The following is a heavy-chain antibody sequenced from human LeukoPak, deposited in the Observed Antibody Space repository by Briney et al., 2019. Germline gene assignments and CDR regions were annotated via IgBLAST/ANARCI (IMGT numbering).Heavy chain of an antibody. J-gene: IGHJ4*02. D-gene: IGHD3-22*01. V-gene: IGHV4-34*01. Sequence: PSETLSLTCAVYGGSFSGYYWSWIRQPPGKGLEWIGEINHSGSTNYNPSLKSRVTISVDTSKNQFSLKLSSVTAADTAVYYCASWYYHDSSGYKDYWGQGTLVTVSS. CDR2: INHSGST. CDR1: GGSFSGYY. CDR3: ASWYYHDSSGYKDY.